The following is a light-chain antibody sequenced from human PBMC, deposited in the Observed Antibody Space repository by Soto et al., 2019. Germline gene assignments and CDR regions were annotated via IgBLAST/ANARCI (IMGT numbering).Light chain of an antibody. CDR1: NGDIGSYNL. CDR2: EVT. V-gene: IGLV2-23*02. J-gene: IGLJ2*01. Sequence: QSALTQPASVSGSPGQSITISCTGTNGDIGSYNLVSWYQQHPGRAPIVMIYEVTQRPSGVSYRFSGSKSGNTASLTISGLQAEDEADYYCCSFGGSYAHVIFGGGTKLTVL. CDR3: CSFGGSYAHVI.